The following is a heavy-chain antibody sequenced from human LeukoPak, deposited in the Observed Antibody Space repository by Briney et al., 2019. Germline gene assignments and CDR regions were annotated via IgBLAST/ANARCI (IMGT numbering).Heavy chain of an antibody. CDR3: AREVSDYGDYDAFDI. V-gene: IGHV3-53*01. CDR2: MYNDVHT. D-gene: IGHD4-17*01. Sequence: GGSLRLSWAASGFTLSTYAIRWVRPAAGKGLGLVAIMYNDVHTYQRDSVKGRFTMFRDNSKNTLYLHMDSVRVEDTPMYFCAREVSDYGDYDAFDIWGRGTRVIGSS. CDR1: GFTLSTYA. J-gene: IGHJ3*02.